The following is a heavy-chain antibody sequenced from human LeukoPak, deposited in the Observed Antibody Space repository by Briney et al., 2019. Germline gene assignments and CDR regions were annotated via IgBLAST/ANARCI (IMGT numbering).Heavy chain of an antibody. CDR3: AKGKNYDILTGPDY. Sequence: GGSLRLSCAVSGFTFSSYWMSWVRQAPGKGLEWVANIKQDGSEKYYVDSVKGRFTISRDNAKNSLYLQMNSLRAEDMALYYCAKGKNYDILTGPDYWGQGTLVTVSS. J-gene: IGHJ4*02. D-gene: IGHD3-9*01. V-gene: IGHV3-7*03. CDR1: GFTFSSYW. CDR2: IKQDGSEK.